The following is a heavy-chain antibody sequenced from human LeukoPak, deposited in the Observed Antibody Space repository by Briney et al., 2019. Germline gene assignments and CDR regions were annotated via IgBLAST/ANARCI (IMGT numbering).Heavy chain of an antibody. D-gene: IGHD6-13*01. CDR1: GGSISSGSYY. J-gene: IGHJ4*02. Sequence: SSETLSLTCTVSGGSISSGSYYWSWIRQPAGKGLEWIGRIYTSGSTNYNPSLKSRVTISVDTSKNQFSLKLSSVTAADTAVYYCARGEYSSSWFSLDYWGQGTLVTVSS. CDR3: ARGEYSSSWFSLDY. CDR2: IYTSGST. V-gene: IGHV4-61*02.